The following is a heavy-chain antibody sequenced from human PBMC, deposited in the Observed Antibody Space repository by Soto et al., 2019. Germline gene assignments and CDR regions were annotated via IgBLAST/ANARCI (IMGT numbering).Heavy chain of an antibody. V-gene: IGHV1-69*01. D-gene: IGHD2-15*01. CDR2: IIPIFGTA. CDR3: AAGDCSGGSCYRRPIHYYYYYGMDV. Sequence: QVQLVQSGAEVKKPGSSVKVSCKASGGTFSSYAISWVRQAPGQGLEWMGGIIPIFGTANYAQKFQGRVTITADESTSTAYMELSSLRSEDTALYYCAAGDCSGGSCYRRPIHYYYYYGMDVWGQGTTVTVSS. J-gene: IGHJ6*02. CDR1: GGTFSSYA.